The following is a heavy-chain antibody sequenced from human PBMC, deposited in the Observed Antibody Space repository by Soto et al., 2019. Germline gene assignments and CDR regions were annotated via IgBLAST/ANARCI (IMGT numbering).Heavy chain of an antibody. CDR3: VKASTYSSSQGWFDP. CDR1: GFRFEGYA. V-gene: IGHV3-9*01. J-gene: IGHJ5*02. CDR2: ISWNSGNI. D-gene: IGHD6-6*01. Sequence: QQGGSLRLCCAASGFRFEGYAMNGVRQPPRKGLEWVSGISWNSGNIDYADSVKGRFTISRDNAKNSLYLQMNSLRAEDTALYYCVKASTYSSSQGWFDPWGQGSMVTVSS.